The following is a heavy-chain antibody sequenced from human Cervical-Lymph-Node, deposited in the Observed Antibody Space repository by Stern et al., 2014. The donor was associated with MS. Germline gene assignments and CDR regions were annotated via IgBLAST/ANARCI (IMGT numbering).Heavy chain of an antibody. CDR3: ARTYVRAFDY. Sequence: VQLVESGSEVKKPGDSVKVSCKASGYTFTNYGITWVRQAPGRGLEWMGWISAYNGDTNYAQNLQGRVTMTTDTSMTTAYMELRSLRSDDTAVYYCARTYVRAFDYWGQGSLVTVSS. V-gene: IGHV1-18*01. D-gene: IGHD3-16*01. J-gene: IGHJ4*02. CDR1: GYTFTNYG. CDR2: ISAYNGDT.